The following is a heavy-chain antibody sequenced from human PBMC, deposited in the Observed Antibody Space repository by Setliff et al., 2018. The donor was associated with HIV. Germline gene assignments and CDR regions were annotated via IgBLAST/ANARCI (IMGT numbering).Heavy chain of an antibody. CDR3: ARGMDYYDTSGYYQYYLDY. Sequence: ASVKVSCKASGGTFSSYAISWVRQAPGQGLEWMGWINPKSDGTNYAQKFQGWITMTRDTSISTAYMELSRLRSDDTAVYYCARGMDYYDTSGYYQYYLDYWGQGTLVTVSS. J-gene: IGHJ4*02. CDR1: GGTFSSYA. D-gene: IGHD3-22*01. V-gene: IGHV1-2*04. CDR2: INPKSDGT.